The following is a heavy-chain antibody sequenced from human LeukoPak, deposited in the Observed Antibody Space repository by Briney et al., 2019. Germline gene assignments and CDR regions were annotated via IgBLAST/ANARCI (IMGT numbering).Heavy chain of an antibody. CDR2: IKQDGSEK. CDR3: ATTGVMVRGVITDY. Sequence: PGGSLRLSCAASGFTFSSYWMSWVRQAPGKGLEWVANIKQDGSEKYYVDSVMGRFTISRDNAKNSLYLQMNSLRAEDTAVYYCATTGVMVRGVITDYWGQGTLVTVSS. D-gene: IGHD3-10*01. J-gene: IGHJ4*02. V-gene: IGHV3-7*01. CDR1: GFTFSSYW.